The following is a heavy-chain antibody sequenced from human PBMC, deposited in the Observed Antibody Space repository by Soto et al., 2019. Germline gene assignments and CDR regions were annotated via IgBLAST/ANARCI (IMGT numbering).Heavy chain of an antibody. CDR3: ARGYYYDSSGYQKVEGVYYFDY. V-gene: IGHV4-39*01. CDR1: GGSISSSSYY. CDR2: IYYSGST. Sequence: SETLSLTCTVSGGSISSSSYYWGWIRQPPGKGLEWIGSIYYSGSTYYNPSLKSRVTISVDTSKNQFSLKLSSVTAADTAVYYCARGYYYDSSGYQKVEGVYYFDYWGQGTLVTVSS. J-gene: IGHJ4*02. D-gene: IGHD3-22*01.